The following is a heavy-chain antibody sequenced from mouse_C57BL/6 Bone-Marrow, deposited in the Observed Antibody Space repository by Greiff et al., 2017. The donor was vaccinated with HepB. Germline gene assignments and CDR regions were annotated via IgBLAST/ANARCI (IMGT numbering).Heavy chain of an antibody. CDR1: GFTFSDYY. CDR2: ISNGGGST. D-gene: IGHD2-3*01. CDR3: ARLGLLGYAIDY. V-gene: IGHV5-12*01. J-gene: IGHJ4*01. Sequence: EVKLMESGGGLVQPGGSLKLPCAASGFTFSDYYMYWVSQTPEKRLEWVAYISNGGGSTYYPDTVKGRFTISRDNAKNTLYLHMSRLKSEDTAMYYCARLGLLGYAIDYWGQGTSVTVSS.